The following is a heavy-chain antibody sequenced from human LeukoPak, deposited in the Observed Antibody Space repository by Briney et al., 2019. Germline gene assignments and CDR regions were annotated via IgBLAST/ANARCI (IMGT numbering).Heavy chain of an antibody. D-gene: IGHD5-24*01. CDR3: ARAEMATNSFDY. CDR1: GFTFSSYE. V-gene: IGHV3-48*03. CDR2: ISSSGSTI. Sequence: GGSLRLSCAASGFTFSSYEMNWVRQAPGKGLEWVSYISSSGSTIYYADSGKGRFTISRDNAKNSLYLQMNSLRAEDTAVYYCARAEMATNSFDYWGQGTLVTVSS. J-gene: IGHJ4*02.